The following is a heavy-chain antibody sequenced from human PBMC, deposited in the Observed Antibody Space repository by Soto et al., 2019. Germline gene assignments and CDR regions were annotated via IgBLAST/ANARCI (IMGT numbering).Heavy chain of an antibody. J-gene: IGHJ1*01. CDR3: AKESSSGLSVQH. Sequence: QVQLVESGGGGVQPGRSLRLPCAASGFTFSSYGMHWVRQAPGKGLEWVAVISYDGSNKYYADSVKGRFTISRDNSKNTLYLQMNSLRAEDTAVYYCAKESSSGLSVQHWGKGTLVTVSS. V-gene: IGHV3-30*18. D-gene: IGHD6-19*01. CDR1: GFTFSSYG. CDR2: ISYDGSNK.